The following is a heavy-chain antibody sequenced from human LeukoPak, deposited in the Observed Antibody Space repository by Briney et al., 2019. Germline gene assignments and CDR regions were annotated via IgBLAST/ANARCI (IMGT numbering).Heavy chain of an antibody. CDR3: ARDVILWELLFSTYYGMDV. J-gene: IGHJ6*02. Sequence: GGSLRLSCAASGFTFSSYWMSWVRQAPGKGLEWVANIKQDGSEKYYVDSVKGRFTISRDNAKNSLYLQMNSLRAEDTAVYYYARDVILWELLFSTYYGMDVWGQGTTVTVSS. CDR1: GFTFSSYW. V-gene: IGHV3-7*01. CDR2: IKQDGSEK. D-gene: IGHD1-26*01.